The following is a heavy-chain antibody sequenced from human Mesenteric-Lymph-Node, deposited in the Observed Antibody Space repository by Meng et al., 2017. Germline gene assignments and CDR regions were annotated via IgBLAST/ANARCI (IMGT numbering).Heavy chain of an antibody. V-gene: IGHV3-11*01. CDR2: ISPSGTDI. J-gene: IGHJ5*02. D-gene: IGHD2-2*01. CDR1: GFTFTDVY. Sequence: QVDLGESGGGLVKPGGSLRVSCAASGFTFTDVYMTWIRQAPGRGLEWLSYISPSGTDISYADSVKGRFIISRDNAKNSVYLQMNSLRAEDTAVYYCARTARVPSSWGQGALVTVSS. CDR3: ARTARVPSS.